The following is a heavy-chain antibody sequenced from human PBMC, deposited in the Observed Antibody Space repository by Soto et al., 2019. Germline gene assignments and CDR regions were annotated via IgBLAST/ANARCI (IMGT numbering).Heavy chain of an antibody. Sequence: SETLSLTCTVSGGSISSYYWSWIRQPPGKGLEWIGYIYYSGSTNYNPSLKSRVTISVDTSKNQFSLKLSSVTAADTAVYYCARDRDYGDENWFDPWGQGTLVTVSS. D-gene: IGHD4-17*01. V-gene: IGHV4-59*01. CDR1: GGSISSYY. J-gene: IGHJ5*02. CDR2: IYYSGST. CDR3: ARDRDYGDENWFDP.